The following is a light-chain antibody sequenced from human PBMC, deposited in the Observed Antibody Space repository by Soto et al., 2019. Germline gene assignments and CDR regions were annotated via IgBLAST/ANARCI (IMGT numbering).Light chain of an antibody. CDR2: DAS. CDR1: QGISSA. CDR3: QHFNRYPRPLT. J-gene: IGKJ4*01. Sequence: AIQLTQSPSSLSASVGDRVTITCRASQGISSALAWYQQKPGKAPKLLIYDASSLESGVTSRFSGSGSGTDFTLSISILQPEDFATYYCQHFNRYPRPLTFGGGTKVEIK. V-gene: IGKV1-13*02.